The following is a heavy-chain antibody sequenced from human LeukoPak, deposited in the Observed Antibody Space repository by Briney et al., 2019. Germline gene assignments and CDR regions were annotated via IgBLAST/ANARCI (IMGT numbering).Heavy chain of an antibody. CDR1: GGSISSGGYY. CDR2: IYYSGST. D-gene: IGHD2-15*01. J-gene: IGHJ5*02. V-gene: IGHV4-31*03. CDR3: AAQDVNWFDP. Sequence: SETLSLTCTVSGGSISSGGYYWSWIRQHPGKGLEWIGYIYYSGSTYYNPSLKSRVTISVDTSKNQFSLKLSSVTAAATAVYYCAAQDVNWFDPWGQGTVVTVSS.